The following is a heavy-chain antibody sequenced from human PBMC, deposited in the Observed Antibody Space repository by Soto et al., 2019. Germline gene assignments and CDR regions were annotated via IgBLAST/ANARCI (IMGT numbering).Heavy chain of an antibody. D-gene: IGHD3-9*01. V-gene: IGHV3-48*01. CDR3: ARDAAYDILTGYYNVFDY. J-gene: IGHJ4*02. Sequence: GGSLRLSCAASGFTFSSYSMNWVRQAPGKGLEWVSYISSSSSTIYYADSVKGRFTISRDNAKNSLYLQMNSLRAEDTAVYYCARDAAYDILTGYYNVFDYWGQGTLVTVSS. CDR1: GFTFSSYS. CDR2: ISSSSSTI.